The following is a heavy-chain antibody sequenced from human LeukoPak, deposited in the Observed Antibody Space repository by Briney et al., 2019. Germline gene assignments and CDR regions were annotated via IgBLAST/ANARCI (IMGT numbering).Heavy chain of an antibody. J-gene: IGHJ5*02. CDR3: AKDLGPDLGHCST. CDR2: INPNSGGT. V-gene: IGHV1-2*02. CDR1: GYTFTGYY. Sequence: GASVKVSCKASGYTFTGYYMHWVRQAPGQGLEWMGWINPNSGGTNYAQKFQGRVTMTRDTSISTAYMELSRLRSDDTAVYYCAKDLGPDLGHCSTWGQGTLVTVSS. D-gene: IGHD2-2*01.